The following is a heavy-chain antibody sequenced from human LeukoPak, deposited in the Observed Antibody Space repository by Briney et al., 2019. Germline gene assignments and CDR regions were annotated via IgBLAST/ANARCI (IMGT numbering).Heavy chain of an antibody. D-gene: IGHD3-22*01. V-gene: IGHV3-13*01. Sequence: GGSLRLSCAASGFTFRSYDMHWVRQATGKGLEWVSAIGTPGDTYYPGSVKGRFTISRENAKNSLYLQMNGLRAGNTAVYYCARGGYYYGAFDIWGQGTMVTVSS. CDR2: IGTPGDT. J-gene: IGHJ3*02. CDR1: GFTFRSYD. CDR3: ARGGYYYGAFDI.